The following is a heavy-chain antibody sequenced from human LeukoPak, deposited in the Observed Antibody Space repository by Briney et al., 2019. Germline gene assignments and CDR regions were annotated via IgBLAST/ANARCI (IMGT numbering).Heavy chain of an antibody. CDR2: IYYTGRT. CDR3: ARVSGSNYRNYFDY. D-gene: IGHD2-15*01. V-gene: IGHV4-59*11. Sequence: SETLSLTCTVSGGSISSHYWSWIRQPPGKGLEWIGYIYYTGRTNYNPSLESRVTISVDTSKNQFSLKVSSVTAADTAVYYCARVSGSNYRNYFDYWGQGTLVTVSS. J-gene: IGHJ4*02. CDR1: GGSISSHY.